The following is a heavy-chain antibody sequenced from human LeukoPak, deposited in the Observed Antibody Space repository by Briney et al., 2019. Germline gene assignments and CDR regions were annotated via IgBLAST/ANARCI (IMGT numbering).Heavy chain of an antibody. CDR2: ISSSSSYI. CDR1: GFTFSNYE. D-gene: IGHD2-2*02. Sequence: GGSLRLSCAASGFTFSNYEMNWVRQAPGKGLEWVSSISSSSSYIYYADSVKGRFTISRDNAKNSLYLQMNSLRAEDTAVYYCARDYCSSTTCYTRDAFDIWGQGTMVTVSS. J-gene: IGHJ3*02. V-gene: IGHV3-21*01. CDR3: ARDYCSSTTCYTRDAFDI.